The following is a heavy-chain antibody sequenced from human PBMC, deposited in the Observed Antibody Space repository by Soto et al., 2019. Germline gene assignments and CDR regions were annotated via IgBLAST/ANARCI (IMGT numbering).Heavy chain of an antibody. CDR2: ISSSSSTI. J-gene: IGHJ6*02. Sequence: EVQLVESGGGLVQPGGSLRLSCAASGFTFSSYSMNWVRQAPGKGLEWVSYISSSSSTIYYADSVKGRFTISRDNAKNSLYLQMNSLRDEDTAGYYCARDQMSTYYYYYGMDVWGQGTTVTVSS. V-gene: IGHV3-48*02. CDR1: GFTFSSYS. CDR3: ARDQMSTYYYYYGMDV.